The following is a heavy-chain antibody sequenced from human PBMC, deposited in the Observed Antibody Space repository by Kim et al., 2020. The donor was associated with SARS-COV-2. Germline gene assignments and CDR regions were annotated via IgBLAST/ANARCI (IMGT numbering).Heavy chain of an antibody. CDR3: AKDGYSRGSGSYVGFGD. Sequence: GKGRFTISRDNAKNTLYLQMNSLRAEDTAVYYCAKDGYSRGSGSYVGFGDWGQGTLVTVSS. J-gene: IGHJ4*02. V-gene: IGHV3-23*01. D-gene: IGHD3-10*01.